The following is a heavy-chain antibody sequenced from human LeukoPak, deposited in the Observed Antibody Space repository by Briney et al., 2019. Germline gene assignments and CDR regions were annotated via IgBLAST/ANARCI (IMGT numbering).Heavy chain of an antibody. D-gene: IGHD1-26*01. CDR3: AGGNLSGDHDF. J-gene: IGHJ4*02. Sequence: ASVKVSCKASGYTFTGYYMHWVRQAPGQGLEWMGWINPNSGGTNYAQTFQGRVTLTSDTSITTAYMELSRLKSDDTAVYYCAGGNLSGDHDFWGQGTLVTVSS. CDR2: INPNSGGT. CDR1: GYTFTGYY. V-gene: IGHV1-2*02.